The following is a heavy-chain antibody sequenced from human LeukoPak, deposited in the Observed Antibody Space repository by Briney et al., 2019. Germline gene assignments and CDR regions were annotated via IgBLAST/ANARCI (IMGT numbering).Heavy chain of an antibody. CDR1: GYSFSSHW. J-gene: IGHJ4*02. CDR3: ARHPPRAASRDY. V-gene: IGHV5-10-1*01. Sequence: PGESLRICCQGSGYSFSSHWISWVRQMPGKGLEWMGRIDPSDSYTNYNPSFQGHVTISADKSIATAYLQWSSLQASDTAMYYCARHPPRAASRDYWGQGTLVTVSS. CDR2: IDPSDSYT.